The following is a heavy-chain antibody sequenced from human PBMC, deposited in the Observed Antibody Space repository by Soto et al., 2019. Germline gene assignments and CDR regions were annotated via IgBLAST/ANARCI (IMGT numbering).Heavy chain of an antibody. V-gene: IGHV4-31*03. CDR1: GGSISSGGYY. D-gene: IGHD3-22*01. Sequence: QVQLQESGPGLVKPSQTLSLTCTVSGGSISSGGYYWSWIRQHPGKGLEWIGYIYYSGSTYYNPSLKSRVTISVDTSKNQFSLKLSYVTAADTAVYYCARGGDYYDSSGYRGYFDYWGQGTLVTVSS. CDR3: ARGGDYYDSSGYRGYFDY. CDR2: IYYSGST. J-gene: IGHJ4*02.